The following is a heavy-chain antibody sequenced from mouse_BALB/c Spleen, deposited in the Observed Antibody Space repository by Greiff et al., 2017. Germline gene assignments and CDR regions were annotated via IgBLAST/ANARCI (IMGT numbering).Heavy chain of an antibody. CDR3: TRQVPFAY. CDR2: IRLKSNNYAT. CDR1: GFTFSNYW. Sequence: EVKLEESGGGLVQPGGSMKLSCVASGFTFSNYWMNWVRQSPEKGLEWVAEIRLKSNNYATHYAESVKGRFTISRDDSKSSVYLQMNNLRAEDTGIYYCTRQVPFAYWGQGTLVTVSA. D-gene: IGHD2-14*01. V-gene: IGHV6-6*02. J-gene: IGHJ3*01.